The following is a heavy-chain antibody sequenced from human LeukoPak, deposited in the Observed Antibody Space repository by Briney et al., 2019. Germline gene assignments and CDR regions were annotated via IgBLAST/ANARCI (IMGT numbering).Heavy chain of an antibody. Sequence: SETLSLTCAVYGGSFSGYYWSWIRQPPGKGLEWIGEINHSGSTNYNPSLKSRVTISVDTSKNQFSLKLSSVTAADTAVYYCASLARSSSSGRLYYYYGMDVWDQGTTVTVSS. CDR1: GGSFSGYY. J-gene: IGHJ6*02. V-gene: IGHV4-34*01. CDR3: ASLARSSSSGRLYYYYGMDV. CDR2: INHSGST. D-gene: IGHD6-6*01.